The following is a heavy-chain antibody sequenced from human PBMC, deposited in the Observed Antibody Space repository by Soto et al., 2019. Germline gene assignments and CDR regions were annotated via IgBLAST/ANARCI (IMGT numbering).Heavy chain of an antibody. J-gene: IGHJ4*02. Sequence: GGSLRLSCVASEFSFSRYAMTWVRQAAGKVLQWVAGLGPDGRNTFYGESVRGRFTISRDNSRNTLYLQMSSLRAEDTAVYFCVKQMTTWTDSFFDFWGQAIQVTVSS. CDR3: VKQMTTWTDSFFDF. D-gene: IGHD4-17*01. CDR1: EFSFSRYA. V-gene: IGHV3-23*01. CDR2: LGPDGRNT.